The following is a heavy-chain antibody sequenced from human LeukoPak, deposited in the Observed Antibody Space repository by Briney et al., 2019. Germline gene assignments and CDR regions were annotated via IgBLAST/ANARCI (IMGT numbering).Heavy chain of an antibody. D-gene: IGHD1-7*01. CDR3: VQNIPGTIEH. CDR2: IYPTGTT. Sequence: SETLSLTCTVSGGSIRSSSYYWGWIRQPPGKGLECVGNIYPTGTTYYNPSLKSRVTISIDTSKSQFSLRLSSVTAADTAVYYCVQNIPGTIEHWGQGTLVTVPS. CDR1: GGSIRSSSYY. J-gene: IGHJ1*01. V-gene: IGHV4-39*01.